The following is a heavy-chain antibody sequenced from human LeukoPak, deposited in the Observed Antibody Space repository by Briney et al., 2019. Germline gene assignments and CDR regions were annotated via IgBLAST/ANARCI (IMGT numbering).Heavy chain of an antibody. CDR1: GYTFTSYG. Sequence: ASVKVSCKASGYTFTSYGISWVRQAPGQGLEWMGWISAYNGNTNYAQKLQGRVTMTTDTSTSTVYMELRSLRSDDTAVYYCARDLGHSTSSVDGAFDIWGQGTMVTVSS. CDR2: ISAYNGNT. V-gene: IGHV1-18*01. J-gene: IGHJ3*02. D-gene: IGHD6-6*01. CDR3: ARDLGHSTSSVDGAFDI.